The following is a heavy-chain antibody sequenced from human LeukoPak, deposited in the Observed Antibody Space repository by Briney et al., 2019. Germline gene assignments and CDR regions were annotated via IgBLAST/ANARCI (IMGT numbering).Heavy chain of an antibody. V-gene: IGHV4-59*08. CDR1: GGSISNYY. D-gene: IGHD3-22*01. J-gene: IGHJ4*02. CDR2: IYYSGTT. Sequence: SETLSLTCTVSGGSISNYYWNWIRQPPGKGLEWIGYIYYSGTTNYNPSLKSRVSMSVDTSKNQFSLKLSSVTAADTAVYYCARNPSGYYHWDEYYFDYWGQGTLVTVSS. CDR3: ARNPSGYYHWDEYYFDY.